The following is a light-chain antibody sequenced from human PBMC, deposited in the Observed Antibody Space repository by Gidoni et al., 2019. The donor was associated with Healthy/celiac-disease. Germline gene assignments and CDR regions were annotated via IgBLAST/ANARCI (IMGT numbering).Light chain of an antibody. Sequence: DIVMTQSPLSLPVTPGEPASISCRSSQSLLHSNGYNYLDWYLQKPGQSPQLLIYLGSNRASGVPDRFSGSGSGTDFTLKISRVEAEDVGVYYCMQALQTLXTFGQGTKLEIK. CDR2: LGS. J-gene: IGKJ2*01. CDR3: MQALQTLXT. V-gene: IGKV2-28*01. CDR1: QSLLHSNGYNY.